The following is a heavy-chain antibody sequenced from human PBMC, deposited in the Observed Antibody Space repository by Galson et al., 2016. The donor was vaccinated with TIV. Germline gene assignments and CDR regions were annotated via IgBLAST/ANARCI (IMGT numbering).Heavy chain of an antibody. CDR3: AKTNGYGLDYYYYAMDV. Sequence: SLRLSCAASGVAFRNYAMSWVRQAPGKGLEWVSSISGSGASTYYADSVKGRFTISRDNSKNTLYLQMNSLRAEDTAVYYCAKTNGYGLDYYYYAMDVWGQGTTVTVSS. CDR1: GVAFRNYA. CDR2: ISGSGAST. D-gene: IGHD3/OR15-3a*01. V-gene: IGHV3-23*01. J-gene: IGHJ6*02.